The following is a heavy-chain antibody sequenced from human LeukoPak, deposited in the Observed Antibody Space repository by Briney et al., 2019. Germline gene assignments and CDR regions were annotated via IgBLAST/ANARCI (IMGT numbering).Heavy chain of an antibody. CDR2: IYFSGSA. CDR3: ARDSSNHYFDL. CDR1: GASLSEGAFY. Sequence: PSETLSLTCTVSGASLSEGAFYWTWIRQHPGKGLEWLAYIYFSGSAYYDPSLKGRFHISIDTTKNQLSLRLTSVTVADTAVYYYARDSSNHYFDLWGQGTVVTVSS. J-gene: IGHJ3*01. V-gene: IGHV4-31*03.